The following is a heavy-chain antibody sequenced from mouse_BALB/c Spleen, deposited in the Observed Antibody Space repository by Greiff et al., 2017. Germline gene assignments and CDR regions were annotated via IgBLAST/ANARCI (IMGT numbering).Heavy chain of an antibody. CDR1: GYTFTSYY. CDR2: IYPGNVNT. V-gene: IGHV1S56*01. D-gene: IGHD2-1*01. CDR3: ARFGNNYAMDY. Sequence: QVQLKESGPELVKPGASVRISCTASGYTFTSYYIHWVKQRPGQGLEWIGWIYPGNVNTKYNKKFKGKATLTADKSSSTAYMQLSSLTSEDSAVYFCARFGNNYAMDYWGQGTSVTVSS. J-gene: IGHJ4*01.